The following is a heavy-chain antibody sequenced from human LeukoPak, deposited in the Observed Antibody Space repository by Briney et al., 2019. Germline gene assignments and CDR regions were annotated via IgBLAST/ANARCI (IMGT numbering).Heavy chain of an antibody. CDR3: ARDPFFRAAAPGKGAFDI. J-gene: IGHJ3*02. CDR1: GFTVSSNY. D-gene: IGHD6-13*01. Sequence: PGGSLRLSCAASGFTVSSNYMSWVRQAPGKGLEWVPVIYSSGSTYYADSVKGRFTISRDNSKNTLYLQMNSLRAEDTAVYYCARDPFFRAAAPGKGAFDIWGQGTMVTVSS. V-gene: IGHV3-53*01. CDR2: IYSSGST.